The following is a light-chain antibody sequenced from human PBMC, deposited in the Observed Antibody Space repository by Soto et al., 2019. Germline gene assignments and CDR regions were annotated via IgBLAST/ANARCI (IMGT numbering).Light chain of an antibody. CDR2: WAS. J-gene: IGKJ1*01. CDR3: QQYNNWPRT. CDR1: QSVLYSSTNKNY. Sequence: DIVMTQSPASLAVSLGERATINCKSSQSVLYSSTNKNYLSWYQQKPGQTPKLLIYWASTRESGVPDRFSGSGSGTEFTLTISSLQSEDFAVYYCQQYNNWPRTFGQGTKVDIK. V-gene: IGKV4-1*01.